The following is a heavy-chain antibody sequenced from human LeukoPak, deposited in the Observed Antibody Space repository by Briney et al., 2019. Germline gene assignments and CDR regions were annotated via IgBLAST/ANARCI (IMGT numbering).Heavy chain of an antibody. J-gene: IGHJ4*02. CDR3: ARARTYHGSGSYLAGFDY. Sequence: PSETLSLTCTVSGGSISSSSYYWGWIRQPPGKGLEWIGSIYYSGSTYYNPSLKSRVTISVDTSKNQFSLKLSSVTAADTAVYYCARARTYHGSGSYLAGFDYWGQGTLVTVSS. D-gene: IGHD3-10*01. V-gene: IGHV4-39*07. CDR1: GGSISSSSYY. CDR2: IYYSGST.